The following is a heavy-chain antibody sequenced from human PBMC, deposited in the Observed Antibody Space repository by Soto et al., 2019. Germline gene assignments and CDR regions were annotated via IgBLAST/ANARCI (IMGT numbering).Heavy chain of an antibody. CDR2: ISWNSGSI. V-gene: IGHV3-9*01. CDR3: AKDIGDMVRRALRAFDI. Sequence: GGSLRLSCAASGFTFDDYAMQWVRQAPGKGLEWVSGISWNSGSIGYADSVKGRFTISRDNAKNSLYLQMNSLRAEDTALYYCAKDIGDMVRRALRAFDIWGQGTMVTVSS. D-gene: IGHD3-10*01. J-gene: IGHJ3*02. CDR1: GFTFDDYA.